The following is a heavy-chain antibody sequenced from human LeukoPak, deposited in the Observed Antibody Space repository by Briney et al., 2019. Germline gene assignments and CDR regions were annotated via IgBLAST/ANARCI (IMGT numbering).Heavy chain of an antibody. Sequence: GGSLRLSCAASGFTFSSYAMHWVRQAPGKGLEWVAVISYDGSNKYYADSVKGRFTISRDNSKYTLYLQMNSLRAEDTAVYYCARRRFDYWGQGTLVTVSS. J-gene: IGHJ4*02. CDR2: ISYDGSNK. CDR3: ARRRFDY. D-gene: IGHD5-24*01. CDR1: GFTFSSYA. V-gene: IGHV3-30-3*01.